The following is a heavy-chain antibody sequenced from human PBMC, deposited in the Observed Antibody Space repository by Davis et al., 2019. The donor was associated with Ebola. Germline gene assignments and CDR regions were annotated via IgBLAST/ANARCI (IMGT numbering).Heavy chain of an antibody. CDR1: AGSISNYY. V-gene: IGHV4-59*01. D-gene: IGHD3-22*01. CDR2: IYYSGST. J-gene: IGHJ4*02. CDR3: ARWDYDSGGYYLGY. Sequence: MPSETLSLTCTLPAGSISNYYWSWIRQPPGKGLEWIGYIYYSGSTTYNPSLKSRVTISVDTSQNQFSLKLTSVTAADTAVYYCARWDYDSGGYYLGYWGQGTLVTVSS.